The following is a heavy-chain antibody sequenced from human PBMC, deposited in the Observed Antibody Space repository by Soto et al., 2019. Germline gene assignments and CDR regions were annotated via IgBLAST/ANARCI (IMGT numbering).Heavy chain of an antibody. CDR1: GGSISSGDYY. J-gene: IGHJ6*02. D-gene: IGHD3-22*01. V-gene: IGHV4-30-4*01. CDR3: ARDQYYYDSSGYYPGSNYYYGMDV. CDR2: IYYSGST. Sequence: SETLSLTCTVSGGSISSGDYYWSWIRQPPGKGLEWIGYIYYSGSTYYNPSLKSRVTISVDTSKNQFSLKLSSVTAADTAVYYCARDQYYYDSSGYYPGSNYYYGMDVWGQGTTVTVSS.